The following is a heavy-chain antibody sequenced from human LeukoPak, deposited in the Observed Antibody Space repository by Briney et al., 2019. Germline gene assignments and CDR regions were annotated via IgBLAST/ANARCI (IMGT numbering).Heavy chain of an antibody. D-gene: IGHD6-6*01. J-gene: IGHJ5*02. Sequence: SETLSLTCTVWGVSISSRSYCCSWGRQPPGEGLGWIGYIYYSGSTNYNPSLKSRVTISVDTSKNQSSLKLSSVTAADTAVYYCASAIVAARGDWFDPWGQGTLVTVSS. V-gene: IGHV4-61*01. CDR2: IYYSGST. CDR3: ASAIVAARGDWFDP. CDR1: GVSISSRSYC.